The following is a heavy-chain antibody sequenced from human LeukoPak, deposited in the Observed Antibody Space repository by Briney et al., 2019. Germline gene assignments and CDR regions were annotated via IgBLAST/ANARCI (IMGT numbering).Heavy chain of an antibody. D-gene: IGHD4/OR15-4a*01. CDR2: IYHNGST. CDR1: GYSISSGYY. J-gene: IGHJ4*02. Sequence: PSETLSLTCAVSGYSISSGYYWGWIRQPPGKGLEWIGSIYHNGSTYYNPSLQSRVTISVDTSKNQFSLKLSSVTAADTAVYYCARDLSWVPTSDYWGQGTLVTVSS. CDR3: ARDLSWVPTSDY. V-gene: IGHV4-38-2*02.